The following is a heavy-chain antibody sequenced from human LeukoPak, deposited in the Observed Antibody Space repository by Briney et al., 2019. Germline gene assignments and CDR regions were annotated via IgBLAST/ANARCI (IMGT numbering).Heavy chain of an antibody. CDR1: GYTFTNYY. J-gene: IGHJ6*03. CDR2: INPSGGST. D-gene: IGHD3-10*01. Sequence: ASVKVSCKASGYTFTNYYIHWVRQAPGQGLQWMGMINPSGGSTIYAQKFQGRVTMTRDMSTSTVYMDLSSLRSEDTAVYYCARGPRITLVRGGQWYYYMDVWGKGTTVTISS. CDR3: ARGPRITLVRGGQWYYYMDV. V-gene: IGHV1-46*01.